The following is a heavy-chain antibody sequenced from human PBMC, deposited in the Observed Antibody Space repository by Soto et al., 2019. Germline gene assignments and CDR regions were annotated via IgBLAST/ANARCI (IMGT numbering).Heavy chain of an antibody. CDR3: AKGRQLWTPRDWFDP. J-gene: IGHJ5*02. CDR2: ISGSGGST. CDR1: GFTFSSYA. V-gene: IGHV3-23*01. Sequence: EVQLLESGGGLVQPGGSLRLSCAASGFTFSSYAMSWVRQAPGKGLEWVSAISGSGGSTYYADSVKGRFTISRDNSRNTLYLQMNSRRAEDTAVYYCAKGRQLWTPRDWFDPWGQGTLVTVSS. D-gene: IGHD5-18*01.